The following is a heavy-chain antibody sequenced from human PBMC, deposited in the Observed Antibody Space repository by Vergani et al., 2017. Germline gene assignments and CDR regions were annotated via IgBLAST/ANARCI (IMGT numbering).Heavy chain of an antibody. CDR3: ARVRVVVVPAAISYYYYYMDV. CDR1: GGSFSGYY. CDR2: INHSGST. D-gene: IGHD2-2*02. Sequence: QVQLQESGPGVVKPSETLSLTCAVYGGSFSGYYWSWIRQPPGKGLEWIGEINHSGSTNYNPSLKSRVTISVDTSKNQFSLKLSSVTAADTAVYYCARVRVVVVPAAISYYYYYMDVWGKGP. V-gene: IGHV4-34*01. J-gene: IGHJ6*03.